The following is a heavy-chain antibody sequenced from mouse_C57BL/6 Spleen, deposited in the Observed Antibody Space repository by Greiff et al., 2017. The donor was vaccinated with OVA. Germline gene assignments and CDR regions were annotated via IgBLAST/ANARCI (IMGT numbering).Heavy chain of an antibody. J-gene: IGHJ4*01. D-gene: IGHD2-4*01. V-gene: IGHV2-5*01. Sequence: VQRVESGPGLVQPSQSLSITCTVSGFSLTSYGVHWVRQSPGKGLEWLGVIWRGGSTDYNAAFMSRLSITKDNSKSQVFFKMNSLQADDTAIYYCAKPYYDYDEAMDYWGQGTSVTVSS. CDR2: IWRGGST. CDR3: AKPYYDYDEAMDY. CDR1: GFSLTSYG.